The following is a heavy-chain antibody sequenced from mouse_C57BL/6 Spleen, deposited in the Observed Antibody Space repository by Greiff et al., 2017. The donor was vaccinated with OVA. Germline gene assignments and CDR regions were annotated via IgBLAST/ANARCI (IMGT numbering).Heavy chain of an antibody. CDR3: ARKGYDGRDYFDY. CDR1: GYTFTSYW. Sequence: VKLQQPGTELVKPGASVKLSCKASGYTFTSYWMHWVKQRPGQGLEWIGNINPSNGGTNYNEKFKSKATLTVDKSSSTAYMQLSSLTSEDSAVYYCARKGYDGRDYFDYWGQGTTLTVSS. D-gene: IGHD2-2*01. V-gene: IGHV1-53*01. J-gene: IGHJ2*01. CDR2: INPSNGGT.